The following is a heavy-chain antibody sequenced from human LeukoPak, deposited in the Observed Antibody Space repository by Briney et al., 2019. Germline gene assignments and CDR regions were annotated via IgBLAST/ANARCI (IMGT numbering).Heavy chain of an antibody. CDR2: IYYSGST. Sequence: SETLSLTCTVSGGSISSSFHYWGWIRPPPGKGLEWIVSIYYSGSTNYNPSLKSRVTISVDPSKIQFSLKLSSVTAADTAVYHCARHEDKASRTSPGRVYPWGQGTLVTVSS. CDR3: ARHEDKASRTSPGRVYP. V-gene: IGHV4-39*01. D-gene: IGHD2-2*01. CDR1: GGSISSSFHY. J-gene: IGHJ5*02.